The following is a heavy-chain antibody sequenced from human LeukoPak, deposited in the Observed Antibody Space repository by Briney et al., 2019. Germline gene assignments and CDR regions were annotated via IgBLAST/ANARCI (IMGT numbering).Heavy chain of an antibody. J-gene: IGHJ4*02. V-gene: IGHV3-7*03. CDR2: IKYDGSEI. CDR3: AKESTITAYNFDY. CDR1: GFTFGNFW. D-gene: IGHD4-11*01. Sequence: GGSLRLSCAVSGFTFGNFWMSWVRQAPGKGLEWVANIKYDGSEIHYVDTVKGRFTISRNNAKNSLYLQMNSLRAEDTGIYFCAKESTITAYNFDYWGQGTLVTVSS.